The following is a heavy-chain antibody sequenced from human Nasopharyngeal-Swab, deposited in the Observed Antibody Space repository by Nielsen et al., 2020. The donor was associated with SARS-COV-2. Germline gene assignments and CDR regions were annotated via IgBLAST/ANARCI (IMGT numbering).Heavy chain of an antibody. J-gene: IGHJ6*02. CDR1: VGTFSSYA. Sequence: SVKVSCKASVGTFSSYAISWVRQAPGQGLEWMGGIIPIFGTANYAQKFQGRVTITADESTSTAYMELSSLRSEDTAVYYCARQSEYYYYYYGMDVWGQGTTVTVSS. CDR2: IIPIFGTA. CDR3: ARQSEYYYYYYGMDV. V-gene: IGHV1-69*13.